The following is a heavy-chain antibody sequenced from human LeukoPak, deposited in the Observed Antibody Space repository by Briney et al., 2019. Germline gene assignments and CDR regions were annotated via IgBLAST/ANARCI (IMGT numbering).Heavy chain of an antibody. CDR1: GYTFTGYY. J-gene: IGHJ6*02. CDR2: INPNSGGT. Sequence: ASVKVSCKASGYTFTGYYMHWVRQAPGQGLEWMGCINPNSGGTNYAQKFQGRVTMTRDTSISTAYMELSRLRSDDTAVYYCARDIVVVPAANHSYYYYYGMDVWGQGTTVTVSS. V-gene: IGHV1-2*02. CDR3: ARDIVVVPAANHSYYYYYGMDV. D-gene: IGHD2-2*01.